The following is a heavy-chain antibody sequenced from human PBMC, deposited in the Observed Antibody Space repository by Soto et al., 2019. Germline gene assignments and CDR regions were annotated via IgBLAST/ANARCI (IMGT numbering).Heavy chain of an antibody. CDR1: GGSFSGYY. Sequence: SETLSLTCAVYGGSFSGYYWSWIRQPPGKGLEWIGEINHSGSTNYNPSLKSRVTISVDTSKNQFSLKLSSVTAADTAVYYCASLFSGGSYYFDYWGQGTLVTVSS. CDR2: INHSGST. D-gene: IGHD2-15*01. V-gene: IGHV4-34*01. J-gene: IGHJ4*02. CDR3: ASLFSGGSYYFDY.